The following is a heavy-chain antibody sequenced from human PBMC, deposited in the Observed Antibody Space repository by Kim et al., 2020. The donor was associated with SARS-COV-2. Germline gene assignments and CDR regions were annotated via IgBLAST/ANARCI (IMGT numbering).Heavy chain of an antibody. CDR1: GDSVSSGNYF. Sequence: SETLSLTCSVSGDSVSSGNYFWSWIRQPPGKELEWIGYIYKTGTTNYNPHLKSRISISVDTSKNQFSLKLSSVTAADTAVYYCARKVPASGSDAFDIWGQGTTITVSP. D-gene: IGHD2-2*01. V-gene: IGHV4-61*01. J-gene: IGHJ3*02. CDR2: IYKTGTT. CDR3: ARKVPASGSDAFDI.